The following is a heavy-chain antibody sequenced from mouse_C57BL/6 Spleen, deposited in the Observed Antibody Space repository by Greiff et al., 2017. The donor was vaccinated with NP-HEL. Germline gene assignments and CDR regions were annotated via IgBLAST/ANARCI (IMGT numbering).Heavy chain of an antibody. V-gene: IGHV1-69*01. J-gene: IGHJ4*01. CDR3: ARRYYSSMDY. Sequence: QVQLKQPGAELVMPGASVKLSCKASGYTFTSYWMHWVQQRPGQGLEWIGEIDPSDSYTNYNQKFKGKSTLTVDKSSSTAYMQLSSLTSEDSAVYYCARRYYSSMDYWGQGTSVTVSS. CDR1: GYTFTSYW. D-gene: IGHD2-12*01. CDR2: IDPSDSYT.